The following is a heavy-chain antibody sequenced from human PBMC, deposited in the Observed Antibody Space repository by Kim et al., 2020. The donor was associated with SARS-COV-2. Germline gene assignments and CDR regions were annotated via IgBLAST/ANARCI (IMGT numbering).Heavy chain of an antibody. D-gene: IGHD2-2*01. Sequence: SETLSLTCTVSGGSISSSSYYWGWIRQPPGKGLEWIGSIYYSGSTYYNPSLKSRVTISVDTSKNQFSLKLGSVTAADTAVYYCARETGCSSTSCYAYYYYSYGMDVWGQGTTVTVSS. CDR2: IYYSGST. CDR3: ARETGCSSTSCYAYYYYSYGMDV. V-gene: IGHV4-39*02. CDR1: GGSISSSSYY. J-gene: IGHJ6*02.